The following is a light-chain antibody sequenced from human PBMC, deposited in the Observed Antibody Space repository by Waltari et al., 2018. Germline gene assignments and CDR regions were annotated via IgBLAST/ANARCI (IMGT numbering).Light chain of an antibody. CDR2: DNT. CDR3: QSYDSSLSGFYV. V-gene: IGLV1-40*01. CDR1: SSNVGAGYE. J-gene: IGLJ1*01. Sequence: QSVLTQPPSVSGAPGQRVTISCTGSSSNVGAGYELHCYQKLPGTAPKLLIYDNTNRPSGVPDRFSGSKSGTSASLAITGLQAEDEADYYCQSYDSSLSGFYVFGTGTRVTVL.